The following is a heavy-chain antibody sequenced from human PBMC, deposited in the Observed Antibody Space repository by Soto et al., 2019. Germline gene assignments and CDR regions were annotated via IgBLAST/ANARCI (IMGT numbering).Heavy chain of an antibody. CDR3: ARIYTFERMAV. Sequence: EVQLVESGGGLVQPGGSLRLSCAASGFTFSDHYMDWVRQAPGKGLEWLGRTRNKANSYTTEYAASVKGRFIISRDDSRNALYLQMNSLKSEDTAVYYCARIYTFERMAVWGQGTTVTVSS. V-gene: IGHV3-72*01. D-gene: IGHD3-16*01. CDR1: GFTFSDHY. CDR2: TRNKANSYTT. J-gene: IGHJ6*02.